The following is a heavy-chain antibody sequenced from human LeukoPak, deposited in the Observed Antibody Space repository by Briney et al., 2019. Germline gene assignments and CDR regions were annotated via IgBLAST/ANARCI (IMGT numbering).Heavy chain of an antibody. V-gene: IGHV1-46*01. Sequence: ASVKVSCKASGYTFTSYYMHWVRQAPGQGLEWMGIINPSGGSTSYAQKFQGRVTMTRDMSTSTVYMELSSLRSEDTAVYYCARDGVSIVPASSPYFDYWGQETLVTVSS. D-gene: IGHD2-2*01. CDR1: GYTFTSYY. J-gene: IGHJ4*01. CDR3: ARDGVSIVPASSPYFDY. CDR2: INPSGGST.